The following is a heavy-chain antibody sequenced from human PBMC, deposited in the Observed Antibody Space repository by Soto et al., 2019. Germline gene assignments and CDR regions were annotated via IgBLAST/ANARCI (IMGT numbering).Heavy chain of an antibody. D-gene: IGHD3-22*01. J-gene: IGHJ5*02. CDR1: GGTFSSYT. Sequence: QVQLVQSGAEVKKPGSSVKVSCRASGGTFSSYTIVWVQQAPGQGLEWMGGFVPLFGSANIAQKFQGRVTITADASTSTAYMELSSLTSEDSATYYCAREDDSSGHYSWFDPWGQGTLVTVSS. CDR3: AREDDSSGHYSWFDP. V-gene: IGHV1-69*01. CDR2: FVPLFGSA.